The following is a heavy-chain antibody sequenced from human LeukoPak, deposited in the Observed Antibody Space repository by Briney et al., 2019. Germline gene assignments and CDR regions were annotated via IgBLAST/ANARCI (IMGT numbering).Heavy chain of an antibody. V-gene: IGHV1-2*02. J-gene: IGHJ4*02. Sequence: ASVKVSCKASGYTFTDFYIHWVRQAPGQGLEYVGWITPKSGDTYSPQRFQGRVTITRDASISTAYMELSSLRSDDTAVYFCARVRLADERAWAYWGQGTLVTVSS. CDR1: GYTFTDFY. CDR3: ARVRLADERAWAY. CDR2: ITPKSGDT. D-gene: IGHD3-3*02.